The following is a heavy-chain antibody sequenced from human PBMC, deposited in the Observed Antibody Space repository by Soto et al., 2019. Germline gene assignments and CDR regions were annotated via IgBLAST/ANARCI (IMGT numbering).Heavy chain of an antibody. Sequence: ASVKVSCKASGYTFTGYYMHWVRQAPGQGLEWMGWINPNSGGTNYAQKFQGWVTMTRDTSISTAYMELSRLRSDDTAVYYCASSIVVVPAADPQDAFDIWGQGTMVTVSS. CDR3: ASSIVVVPAADPQDAFDI. D-gene: IGHD2-2*01. V-gene: IGHV1-2*04. J-gene: IGHJ3*02. CDR2: INPNSGGT. CDR1: GYTFTGYY.